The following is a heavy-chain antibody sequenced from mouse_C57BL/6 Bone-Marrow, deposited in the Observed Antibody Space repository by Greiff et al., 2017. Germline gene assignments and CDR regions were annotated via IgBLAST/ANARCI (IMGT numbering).Heavy chain of an antibody. V-gene: IGHV1-7*01. CDR2: INPSSGYT. CDR1: GYTFTSYW. J-gene: IGHJ3*01. CDR3: ARYRLRLFSCFAY. Sequence: QVQLQQSGAELVKPGASVKLSCKASGYTFTSYWMHWVKQRPGQGLEWIGYINPSSGYTKYNQKFKDKATLTADKSSSTAYMQLSILTYEDSSVYYCARYRLRLFSCFAYWGQGTLVTVSA. D-gene: IGHD2-4*01.